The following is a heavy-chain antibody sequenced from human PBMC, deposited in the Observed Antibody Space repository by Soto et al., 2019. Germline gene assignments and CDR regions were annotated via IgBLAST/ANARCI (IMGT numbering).Heavy chain of an antibody. CDR3: AKVGRFQLLGFGYYYGVEV. CDR1: GFTFSSYA. CDR2: ISGSGGST. J-gene: IGHJ6*02. Sequence: EVQLLESGGGLVQPGGSLRLSCAASGFTFSSYAMSWVRQAPGKGLEWVSVISGSGGSTFYADSVKGRFTVSIDNSKNKQYLQMNRLRAEDTAVYYCAKVGRFQLLGFGYYYGVEVWGQETTVTVSS. V-gene: IGHV3-23*01. D-gene: IGHD2-2*01.